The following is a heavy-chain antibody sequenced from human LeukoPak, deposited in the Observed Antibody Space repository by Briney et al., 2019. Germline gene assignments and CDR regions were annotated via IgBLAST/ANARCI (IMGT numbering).Heavy chain of an antibody. CDR2: LAYDGTNQ. D-gene: IGHD3-10*01. CDR1: GFDFNVYA. V-gene: IGHV3-30*04. CDR3: AKVYMVRGVIITFDY. J-gene: IGHJ4*02. Sequence: GGSLRLSCVTSGFDFNVYAMHWVRHSPGKGLEWVALLAYDGTNQYYADSVKGRFTISRDNSKNTLYLQMNSLRAEDTAVYYCAKVYMVRGVIITFDYWGQGTLVTVSS.